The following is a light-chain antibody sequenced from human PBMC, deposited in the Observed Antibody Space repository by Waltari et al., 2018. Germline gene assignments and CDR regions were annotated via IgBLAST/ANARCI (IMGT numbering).Light chain of an antibody. CDR2: AAS. CDR1: QNINNS. V-gene: IGKV1-39*01. CDR3: QQGYRTPLT. Sequence: DIQMTQSPSSLSASVGDRVTITCRASQNINNSLNWYQQRPGKAPKLLIYAASPLQSGATSRFGGSRSGTDFTLTITSLQPEDFATYFCQQGYRTPLTFGGGTKVEIK. J-gene: IGKJ4*01.